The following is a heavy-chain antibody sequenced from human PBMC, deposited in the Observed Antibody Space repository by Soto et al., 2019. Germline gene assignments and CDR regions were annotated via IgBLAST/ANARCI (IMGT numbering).Heavy chain of an antibody. J-gene: IGHJ4*02. CDR3: ARGRGQQLVYFAY. V-gene: IGHV4-59*01. D-gene: IGHD6-13*01. Sequence: PSETLSLTCTVSGVSIDNFFWSWVRQPPGKELEWIGYVSQGGTAAYMAEGETTSYNPSLESRATISLDLPKNQFSLKLTSVTAADTAVYYCARGRGQQLVYFAYWGQGTLVTVSS. CDR1: GVSIDNFF. CDR2: VSQGGTAAYMAEGETT.